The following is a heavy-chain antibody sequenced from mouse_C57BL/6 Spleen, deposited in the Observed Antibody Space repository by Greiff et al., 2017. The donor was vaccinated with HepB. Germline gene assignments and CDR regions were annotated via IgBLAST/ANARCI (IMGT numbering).Heavy chain of an antibody. CDR2: IYPGSGST. Sequence: VQLQQPGAELVKPGASVKMSCKASGYTFTSYWITWVKQRPGQGLEWIGDIYPGSGSTNYNEKFKSKATLTVDTSSSTAYMQLSRLTSEDSAVYYCARFSPYDGYDDYAMDYWGQGTSVTVSS. D-gene: IGHD2-3*01. V-gene: IGHV1-55*01. J-gene: IGHJ4*01. CDR3: ARFSPYDGYDDYAMDY. CDR1: GYTFTSYW.